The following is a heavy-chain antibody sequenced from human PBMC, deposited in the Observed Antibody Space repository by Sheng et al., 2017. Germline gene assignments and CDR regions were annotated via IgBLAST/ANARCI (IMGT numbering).Heavy chain of an antibody. CDR1: GGSFSGYY. CDR2: ISHIGIT. Sequence: QVQLQQWGAGLLKPSETLSLSCAVYGGSFSGYYWSWIRQPPGKGLEWIGEISHIGITNYNPSLKSRVTVSLDTSKNQFSLKLSSVTAADTAVYYCARHNSRNYYGFGDYYLDYWGQGTLVTVSS. V-gene: IGHV4-34*01. D-gene: IGHD3-10*01. J-gene: IGHJ4*02. CDR3: ARHNSRNYYGFGDYYLDY.